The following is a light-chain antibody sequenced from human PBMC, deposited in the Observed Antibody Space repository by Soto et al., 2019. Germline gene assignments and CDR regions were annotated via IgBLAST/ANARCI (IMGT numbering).Light chain of an antibody. J-gene: IGKJ2*01. CDR3: QQYGSSPPYT. CDR1: QSVSSRH. Sequence: EIVLTQSPGTLSLSPGDRATLSCRASQSVSSRHLAWYQQKPGQAPRLLIYGASSRATGIPDRFSDSGSGKDVTLTISRLEPEYFAVYYCQQYGSSPPYTFGQGTKLEIK. V-gene: IGKV3-20*01. CDR2: GAS.